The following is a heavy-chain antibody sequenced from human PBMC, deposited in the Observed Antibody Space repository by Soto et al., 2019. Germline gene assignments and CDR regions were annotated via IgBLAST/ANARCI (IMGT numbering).Heavy chain of an antibody. CDR3: AKNPGLYIYGYYDY. Sequence: PGGSLRLSCAASGFSFSTSAMSWVRQAPGKGLEWVSAISGTGGSTDYADSVKGRVTISRDNSKNTLFLQMNSLRTDDTAVYYCAKNPGLYIYGYYDYLGQGTPVTVSS. CDR1: GFSFSTSA. J-gene: IGHJ4*02. CDR2: ISGTGGST. D-gene: IGHD5-18*01. V-gene: IGHV3-23*01.